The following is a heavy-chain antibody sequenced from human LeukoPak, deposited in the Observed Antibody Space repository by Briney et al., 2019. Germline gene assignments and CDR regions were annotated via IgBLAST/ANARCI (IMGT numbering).Heavy chain of an antibody. CDR3: AKGYSYRDRGTSIDY. CDR1: GFTFSSYA. V-gene: IGHV3-23*01. CDR2: ISGSAAST. Sequence: PGGSLRLSCAASGFTFSSYAMSWVRQAPGKGLEWVSAISGSAASTYYADSVKGRFTIPRDNSKNTLYLQMNSLRAEDTAVYYCAKGYSYRDRGTSIDYWGQGTLVTVSS. D-gene: IGHD5-18*01. J-gene: IGHJ4*02.